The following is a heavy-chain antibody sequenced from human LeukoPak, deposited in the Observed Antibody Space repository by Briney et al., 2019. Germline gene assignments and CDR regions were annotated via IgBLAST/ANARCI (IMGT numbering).Heavy chain of an antibody. Sequence: SVKVSCKASGGTFSSYSISWVRQAPGQGLEWMGGIIPIFDTADYAQKFQGRVTITADESTSTAYMELSSLRSEDTAVFYCARISLGAIWGYYYGMDVWGQGTTVTVSS. J-gene: IGHJ6*02. CDR3: ARISLGAIWGYYYGMDV. V-gene: IGHV1-69*13. CDR2: IIPIFDTA. D-gene: IGHD1-26*01. CDR1: GGTFSSYS.